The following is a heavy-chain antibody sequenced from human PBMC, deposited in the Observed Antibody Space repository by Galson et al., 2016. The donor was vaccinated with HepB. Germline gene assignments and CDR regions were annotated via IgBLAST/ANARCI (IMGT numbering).Heavy chain of an antibody. Sequence: SLRLSCAASGFSFSDHYMDWVRQAPGKGLEWVGRIRKRANSYTTEYGASVKGRFSVSRDDSKNALYLKMNSLKSEDTAVYHCARVNARIRDIGTLDLCGHGTLVTVSS. V-gene: IGHV3-72*01. CDR1: GFSFSDHY. CDR3: ARVNARIRDIGTLDL. D-gene: IGHD2-15*01. J-gene: IGHJ3*01. CDR2: IRKRANSYTT.